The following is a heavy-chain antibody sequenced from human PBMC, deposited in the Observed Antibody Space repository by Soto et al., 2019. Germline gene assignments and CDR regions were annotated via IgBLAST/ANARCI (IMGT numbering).Heavy chain of an antibody. J-gene: IGHJ4*02. V-gene: IGHV1-69*08. D-gene: IGHD2-2*01. CDR2: IIPILGIA. CDR1: GGTFSSYT. Sequence: QVQLVQSGAEVKKPGSSVKVSCKASGGTFSSYTISWVRQAPGQGLEWMGRIIPILGIANYAQKFQGRVTITADKSTSTASMELSSLRSEDRAVYYCARDGGCSSTSCYAVWSFDYWGQGTLVTVSS. CDR3: ARDGGCSSTSCYAVWSFDY.